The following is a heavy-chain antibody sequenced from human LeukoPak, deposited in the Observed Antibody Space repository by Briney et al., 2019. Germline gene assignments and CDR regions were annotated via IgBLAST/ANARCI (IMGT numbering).Heavy chain of an antibody. CDR1: GGSISSYY. J-gene: IGHJ3*02. CDR3: ARLGYSVEMATRGAFDI. Sequence: PSETLSLTCTVSGGSISSYYWGWIRQPPGKGLEWIGNIYYSGSTYYNPSLKSRVTISVDTSKNQFSLKLSSVTAADTAVYYCARLGYSVEMATRGAFDIWGQGTMVTVSS. D-gene: IGHD5-24*01. V-gene: IGHV4-39*01. CDR2: IYYSGST.